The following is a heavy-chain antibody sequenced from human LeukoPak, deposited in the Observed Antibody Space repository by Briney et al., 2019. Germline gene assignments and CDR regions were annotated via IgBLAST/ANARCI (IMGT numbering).Heavy chain of an antibody. J-gene: IGHJ4*02. CDR3: AREDCSGGSCYLGY. D-gene: IGHD2-15*01. CDR2: IYYSGST. Sequence: SETLSLTCTVSGGSISSYYWSWIRQPPGKGLEWIGYIYYSGSTNYNPSLKSRVTISVNTSKNQFSLKLSSVTAADTAVYYCAREDCSGGSCYLGYWGQGTLVTVSS. V-gene: IGHV4-59*01. CDR1: GGSISSYY.